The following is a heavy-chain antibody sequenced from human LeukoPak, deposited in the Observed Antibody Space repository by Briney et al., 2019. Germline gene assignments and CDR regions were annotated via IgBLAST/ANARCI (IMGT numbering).Heavy chain of an antibody. CDR3: ARRISSWNVYIDK. Sequence: SETLSLTCTVSGGSLSGYYWSWIRQTPGKGLEGIGYIYSRGTTNYNRSLQSRVIISLDTPKNQFFLSVTSVTAADTAMYFCARRISSWNVYIDKWGQGIQVTVSS. D-gene: IGHD1-1*01. CDR1: GGSLSGYY. V-gene: IGHV4-4*09. CDR2: IYSRGTT. J-gene: IGHJ4*02.